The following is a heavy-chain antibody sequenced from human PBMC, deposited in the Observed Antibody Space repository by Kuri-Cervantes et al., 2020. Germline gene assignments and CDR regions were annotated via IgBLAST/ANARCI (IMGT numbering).Heavy chain of an antibody. Sequence: GSLRLSCAVSGYSISSGYYWGWIRQPPGKGLEWIGSIYHSGSTNYNPSLKSRVTISVDTSKNQFSLKLSSVTAADTAVYYCARSGSGSYYRYWGQGTLVTVSS. CDR2: IYHSGST. CDR3: ARSGSGSYYRY. D-gene: IGHD3-10*01. CDR1: GYSISSGYY. V-gene: IGHV4-38-2*01. J-gene: IGHJ4*02.